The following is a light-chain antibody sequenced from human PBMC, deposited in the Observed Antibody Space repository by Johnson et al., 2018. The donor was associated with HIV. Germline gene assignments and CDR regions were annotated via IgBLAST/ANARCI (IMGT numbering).Light chain of an antibody. CDR2: ENN. J-gene: IGLJ1*01. CDR1: SSNIGNNY. Sequence: QPPSVSVAPGQKVTISCSGSSSNIGNNYVSWYQQLPGTAPKLLIYENNKLPSGIPNRFSGSKSGTSATLGITGLQTGDEADYYCGTWDSSLSAYVFGTGTKVTVL. CDR3: GTWDSSLSAYV. V-gene: IGLV1-51*02.